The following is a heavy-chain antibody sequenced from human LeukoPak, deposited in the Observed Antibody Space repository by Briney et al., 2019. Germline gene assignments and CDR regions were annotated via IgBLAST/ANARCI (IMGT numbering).Heavy chain of an antibody. D-gene: IGHD2/OR15-2a*01. J-gene: IGHJ2*01. CDR1: GFTLSTYW. V-gene: IGHV3-7*01. Sequence: PGGSLRLSCEASGFTLSTYWMNWVRQVPGKGLDWVANINPDGSGKRYVDSVKGRFTIARDNADNSLSLQMNSLRAEDTAVYYCARDRSMSGWYIDLWGRGTLVTVSS. CDR2: INPDGSGK. CDR3: ARDRSMSGWYIDL.